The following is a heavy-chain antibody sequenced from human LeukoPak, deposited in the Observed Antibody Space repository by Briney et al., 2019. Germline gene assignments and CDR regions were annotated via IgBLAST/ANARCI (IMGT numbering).Heavy chain of an antibody. CDR3: ARDAPYGDFWFDP. CDR1: GGSISRYY. J-gene: IGHJ5*02. V-gene: IGHV4-4*07. Sequence: SETLSLTCTVSGGSISRYYWSWIRQPAGKGLEWIGRIFGSGSTKYNPSLKRRVTTSVDTSKNQSSLRLSSVTAADTAVYYCARDAPYGDFWFDPWGQGTLVTVSS. CDR2: IFGSGST. D-gene: IGHD4-17*01.